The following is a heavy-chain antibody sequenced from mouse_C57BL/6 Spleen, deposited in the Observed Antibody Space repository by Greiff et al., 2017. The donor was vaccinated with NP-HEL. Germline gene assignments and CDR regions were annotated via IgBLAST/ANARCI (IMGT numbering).Heavy chain of an antibody. CDR1: GYTFTSYW. J-gene: IGHJ2*01. V-gene: IGHV1-52*01. D-gene: IGHD2-4*01. Sequence: QVQLQQPGAELVRPGSSVKLSCKASGYTFTSYWMHWVKQRPIQGLEWIGNIDPSDSETHYNQKFKDKATLTVDKSSSTAYMQLSSLTSEDPAVHYCAIRDYDNHFDYWGQGTTLTVSS. CDR2: IDPSDSET. CDR3: AIRDYDNHFDY.